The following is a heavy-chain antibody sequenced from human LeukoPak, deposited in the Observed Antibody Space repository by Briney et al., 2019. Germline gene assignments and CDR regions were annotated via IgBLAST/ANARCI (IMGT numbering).Heavy chain of an antibody. CDR2: ISSSGSTI. Sequence: GGSLRLSCAASGFTFSSYEMNWVRQAPGKGLEWVSYISSSGSTIYYADTVKGRFTISRDNAKNSLYLQMNSLRAEDTAVYYCARVPNGWFGESDYWGQGTLVTVSS. V-gene: IGHV3-48*03. CDR1: GFTFSSYE. D-gene: IGHD3-10*01. CDR3: ARVPNGWFGESDY. J-gene: IGHJ4*02.